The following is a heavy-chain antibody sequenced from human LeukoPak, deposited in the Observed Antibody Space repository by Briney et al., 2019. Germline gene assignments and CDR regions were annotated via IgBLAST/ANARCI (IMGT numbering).Heavy chain of an antibody. V-gene: IGHV3-30*02. CDR2: IRHDGSNK. Sequence: PGGSLRLSCAVSGFTFNTYGIHWVRQAPGKGLEWVAFIRHDGSNKYYADSVKGRFTISRDNSKSALYLQMNSLRAEDTAVYYCAKDPEPALRYFDWLDIGWFDPWGQGTLVTVSS. CDR1: GFTFNTYG. J-gene: IGHJ5*02. CDR3: AKDPEPALRYFDWLDIGWFDP. D-gene: IGHD3-9*01.